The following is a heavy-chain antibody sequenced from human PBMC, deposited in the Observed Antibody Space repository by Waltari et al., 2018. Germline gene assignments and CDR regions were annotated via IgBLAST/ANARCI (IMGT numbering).Heavy chain of an antibody. CDR1: GGSISSHY. CDR3: ARDRDDSSGTDALDI. D-gene: IGHD3-22*01. J-gene: IGHJ3*02. Sequence: QVQLQESGPRLVKPSEPLSLACTVSGGSISSHYWTWIRQPPGKGLEWMGYISFSGTTTYSPSLKSRVTISVDTSKNQVSLKLNSVTAADTAVYYCARDRDDSSGTDALDIWGQGTMVTVSS. CDR2: ISFSGTT. V-gene: IGHV4-59*11.